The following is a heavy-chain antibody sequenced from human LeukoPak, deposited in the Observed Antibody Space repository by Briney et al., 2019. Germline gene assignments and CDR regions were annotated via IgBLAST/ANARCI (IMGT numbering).Heavy chain of an antibody. J-gene: IGHJ3*02. CDR1: GFTFSSYT. Sequence: GGSLRLSCAASGFTFSSYTMNWVRQAPGKGLEWASSISSSSSYIYYADSVKGRFSISRDNAKNSLYLQMNSLRAEDTAVYYCARDYYDSSGYSGAFDIWGQGTMVTVSS. CDR2: ISSSSSYI. D-gene: IGHD3-22*01. V-gene: IGHV3-21*01. CDR3: ARDYYDSSGYSGAFDI.